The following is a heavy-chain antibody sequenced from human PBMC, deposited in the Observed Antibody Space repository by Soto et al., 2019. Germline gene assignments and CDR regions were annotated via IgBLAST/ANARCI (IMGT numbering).Heavy chain of an antibody. D-gene: IGHD3-22*01. CDR2: ISTSGGYI. J-gene: IGHJ4*02. V-gene: IGHV3-21*01. CDR3: ARSTDYYDSSGLYSDFDY. Sequence: LRLSCAASGFTFSDYSMNWVRQAPGKGLEWVSSISTSGGYIYYADSVKGRFTVSRDNVRNSLFLQMNRLRADDTAVYYCARSTDYYDSSGLYSDFDYWGQGTLVTVSS. CDR1: GFTFSDYS.